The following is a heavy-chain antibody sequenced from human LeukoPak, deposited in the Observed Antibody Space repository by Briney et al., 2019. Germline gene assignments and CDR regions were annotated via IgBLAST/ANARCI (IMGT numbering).Heavy chain of an antibody. Sequence: ASVKVSCKASGYTFTSYGISWVRQAPGQGLEWMGWISAYNGNTNYAQKLQGRVIMTTDTSTSTAYMELRSLRSGDTAVYYCARDRVTNIVVVPAAIAYYYGMDVWGQGTTVTVSS. J-gene: IGHJ6*02. D-gene: IGHD2-2*01. V-gene: IGHV1-18*01. CDR3: ARDRVTNIVVVPAAIAYYYGMDV. CDR2: ISAYNGNT. CDR1: GYTFTSYG.